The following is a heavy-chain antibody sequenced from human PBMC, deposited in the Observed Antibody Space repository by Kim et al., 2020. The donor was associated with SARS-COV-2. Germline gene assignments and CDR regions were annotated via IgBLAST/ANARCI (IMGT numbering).Heavy chain of an antibody. CDR3: ARVGNYYDSSGHFDY. CDR1: GFTISSYA. D-gene: IGHD3-22*01. V-gene: IGHV3-30*04. J-gene: IGHJ4*02. CDR2: ISYDGSNK. Sequence: GGSLRLSCAASGFTISSYAMHWVRQAPGKGLEWVAVISYDGSNKYYADSVKGRFTISRDNSKNTLYLQMNSLRAEDTAVYYCARVGNYYDSSGHFDYWGQGTLVTVSS.